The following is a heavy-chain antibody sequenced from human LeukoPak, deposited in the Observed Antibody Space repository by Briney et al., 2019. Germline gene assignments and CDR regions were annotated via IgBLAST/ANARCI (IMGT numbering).Heavy chain of an antibody. Sequence: TPSETQSLTCADYGGSFSGYYWSWIRQPPGKGLEWIGEINHSGSTNYNPSLKSRVTISVDTSKNQFSLKLSSVTAADTAVYYCADGGRSTIDYWGQGTLVTVSS. CDR2: INHSGST. J-gene: IGHJ4*02. V-gene: IGHV4-34*01. D-gene: IGHD2-15*01. CDR1: GGSFSGYY. CDR3: ADGGRSTIDY.